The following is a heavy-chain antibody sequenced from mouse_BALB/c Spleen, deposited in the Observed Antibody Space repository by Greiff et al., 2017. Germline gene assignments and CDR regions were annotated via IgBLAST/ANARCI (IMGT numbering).Heavy chain of an antibody. J-gene: IGHJ1*01. CDR3: ARWGIYYGNHWYFDV. Sequence: QVQLQQSGPELVKPGASVRISCKASGYTFTSYYIHWVKQRPGQGLEWIGWIYPGNVNTKYNEKFKGKATLTADKSSSTAYMQLSSLTSEDSAVYFCARWGIYYGNHWYFDVWGAGTTVTVSS. V-gene: IGHV1S56*01. CDR1: GYTFTSYY. D-gene: IGHD2-1*01. CDR2: IYPGNVNT.